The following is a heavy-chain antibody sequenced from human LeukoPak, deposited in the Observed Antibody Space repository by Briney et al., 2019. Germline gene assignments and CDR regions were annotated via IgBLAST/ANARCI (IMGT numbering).Heavy chain of an antibody. Sequence: SQTLSLTCDISGDSVSSNSVAWSWIRQSPSRGLEWLGRTYYRSKWYSDYGVSVRGRITVSPDISKNQFSLKLDSVNPEDTAVYYCARYSSSGWYFDLWGQGSLVTVSS. CDR3: ARYSSSGWYFDL. CDR1: GDSVSSNSVA. D-gene: IGHD6-19*01. V-gene: IGHV6-1*01. J-gene: IGHJ4*02. CDR2: TYYRSKWYS.